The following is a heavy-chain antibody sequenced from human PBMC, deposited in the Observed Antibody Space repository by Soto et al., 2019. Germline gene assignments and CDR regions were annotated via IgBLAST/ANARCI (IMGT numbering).Heavy chain of an antibody. CDR2: ISYDGSNK. D-gene: IGHD5-18*01. J-gene: IGHJ3*02. CDR1: GFTFSSYG. V-gene: IGHV3-30*03. CDR3: ARDSTGYSYGTGNAFDI. Sequence: GGSLRLSCAASGFTFSSYGMHWVRQAPGRGLEWVAVISYDGSNKYYADSVKGRFTISRDNSKNTLYLQMNSLRAEDTAVYYCARDSTGYSYGTGNAFDIWGQGTMVTVSS.